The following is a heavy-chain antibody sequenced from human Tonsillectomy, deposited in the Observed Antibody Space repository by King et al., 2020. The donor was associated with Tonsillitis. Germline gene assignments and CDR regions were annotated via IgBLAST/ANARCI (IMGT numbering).Heavy chain of an antibody. CDR1: GGTFSSYA. J-gene: IGHJ4*02. CDR2: IIPIFGTA. Sequence: QLVQSGAEVKKPGSSVKVSCKASGGTFSSYAISWVRQAPGQGLEWMGGIIPIFGTANYAQKFQGRVAITAGESTNTAYMELSSLRSEDTAVYYCARASSGITGTTHRTLDYWGQGTLVTVSS. D-gene: IGHD1-7*01. CDR3: ARASSGITGTTHRTLDY. V-gene: IGHV1-69*12.